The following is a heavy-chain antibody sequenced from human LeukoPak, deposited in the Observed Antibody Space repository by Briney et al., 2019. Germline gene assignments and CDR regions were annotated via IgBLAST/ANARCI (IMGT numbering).Heavy chain of an antibody. Sequence: GGSLRLSCAASGFTFSSYAMSWVRQAPGKGLEWVSAISGSGGSTYYAGSVKGRFTISRDNSKNTLYLQMNSLRAEDTAVYYCAKDREYYDFWSGYYFLGGSDYWGQGTLVTVSS. CDR3: AKDREYYDFWSGYYFLGGSDY. V-gene: IGHV3-23*01. CDR1: GFTFSSYA. CDR2: ISGSGGST. J-gene: IGHJ4*02. D-gene: IGHD3-3*01.